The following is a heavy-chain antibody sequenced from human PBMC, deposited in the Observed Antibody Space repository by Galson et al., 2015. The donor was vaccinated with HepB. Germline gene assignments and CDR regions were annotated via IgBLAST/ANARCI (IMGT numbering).Heavy chain of an antibody. CDR3: ATPYYWQWLDDAFDI. Sequence: SLRLSCAASGFTFSSYSMNWVRQAPGKGLEWVSYISSSSSTIYYADSVKGRFTISRDNAKNSLYLQMNSLRAEDTAVYYCATPYYWQWLDDAFDIWGQGTMVTVSP. J-gene: IGHJ3*02. CDR1: GFTFSSYS. CDR2: ISSSSSTI. V-gene: IGHV3-48*04. D-gene: IGHD6-19*01.